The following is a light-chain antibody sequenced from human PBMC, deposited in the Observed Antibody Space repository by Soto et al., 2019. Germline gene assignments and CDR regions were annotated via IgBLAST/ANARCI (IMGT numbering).Light chain of an antibody. CDR3: AAWDDRLSGYV. CDR1: SSNIGSNY. Sequence: QSVLTQPPSASGTPGQRVTISCSGSSSNIGSNYVYWYQQLPGTAPKLLIYRNNQRPSGVPDRFSGSKSGTSASLAISGLRSEDAADYYCAAWDDRLSGYVFGNGTKVTV. CDR2: RNN. J-gene: IGLJ1*01. V-gene: IGLV1-47*01.